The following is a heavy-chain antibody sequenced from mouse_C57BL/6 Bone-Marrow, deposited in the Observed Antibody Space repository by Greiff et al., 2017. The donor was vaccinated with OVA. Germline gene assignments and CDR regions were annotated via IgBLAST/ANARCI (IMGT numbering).Heavy chain of an antibody. CDR2: IYPGNSDT. CDR3: TTSPTVVALYWFDY. D-gene: IGHD1-1*01. V-gene: IGHV1-5*01. Sequence: EVQLQQSGTVLARPGASVKMSCKTSGYTFTSYWMHWVKQRPGQGLEWIGAIYPGNSDTSYNQKFKGKAKLTAVTSASTAYMELSSLTNEDSAVDYCTTSPTVVALYWFDYWGKGTTLTVSS. CDR1: GYTFTSYW. J-gene: IGHJ2*01.